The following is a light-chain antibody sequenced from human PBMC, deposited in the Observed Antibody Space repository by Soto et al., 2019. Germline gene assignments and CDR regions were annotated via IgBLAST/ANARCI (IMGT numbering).Light chain of an antibody. CDR1: SSDVGGYNY. CDR3: QSYDSSLSVWV. Sequence: QSALTQPASVSGSPGQSITISCTGTSSDVGGYNYVSWYQQHPGKAPKLMIYEVSNRPSGVPDRFSGSKSGTSASLAITGLQAEDEADYYCQSYDSSLSVWVFGGGTKVTVL. CDR2: EVS. J-gene: IGLJ3*02. V-gene: IGLV2-14*01.